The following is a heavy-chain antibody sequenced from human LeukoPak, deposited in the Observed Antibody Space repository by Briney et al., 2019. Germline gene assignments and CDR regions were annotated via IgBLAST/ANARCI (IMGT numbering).Heavy chain of an antibody. CDR2: INPSGGST. CDR3: AQIVGATWAFDY. D-gene: IGHD1-26*01. Sequence: GASVKVSCKASGYAFTSYYMHWVRQAPGQGLEWMGIINPSGGSTSYAQKFQGRVTMTRDTSTSTVYMELSSLRSEDTAVYYCAQIVGATWAFDYWGQGTLVTVPS. CDR1: GYAFTSYY. V-gene: IGHV1-46*01. J-gene: IGHJ4*02.